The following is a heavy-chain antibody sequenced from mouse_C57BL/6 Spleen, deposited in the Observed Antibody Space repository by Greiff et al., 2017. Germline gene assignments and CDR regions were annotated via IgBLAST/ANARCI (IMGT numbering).Heavy chain of an antibody. CDR1: GYTFTSYW. Sequence: QVQLQQPGAELVKPGASVKMSCKASGYTFTSYWITWVKQRPGQGLEWIGDIYPGSGSNNYNEKFKSKATLTVDTSSSTAYMQLSSLTSEDSAVYYCAREGEDYAWFAYWGQGTLVTVSA. V-gene: IGHV1-55*01. D-gene: IGHD2-4*01. CDR3: AREGEDYAWFAY. CDR2: IYPGSGSN. J-gene: IGHJ3*01.